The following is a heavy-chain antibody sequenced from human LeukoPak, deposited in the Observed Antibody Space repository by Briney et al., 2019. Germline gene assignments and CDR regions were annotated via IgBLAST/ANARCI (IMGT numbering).Heavy chain of an antibody. J-gene: IGHJ4*02. CDR3: ARRPGWAKSYYYGSGSYYFDY. Sequence: SETLSLTRTVSSGSISSYNWSWMRQPPGKGLEGIGHIYYSESTNYNPSLKSRITISVDTSKRQFSLKLSSLPAADTAVYYCARRPGWAKSYYYGSGSYYFDYWGQGNLVTVSS. CDR1: SGSISSYN. D-gene: IGHD3-10*01. V-gene: IGHV4-59*08. CDR2: IYYSEST.